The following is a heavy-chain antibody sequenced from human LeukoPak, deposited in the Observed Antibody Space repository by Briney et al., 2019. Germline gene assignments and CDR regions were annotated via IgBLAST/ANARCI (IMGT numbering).Heavy chain of an antibody. CDR2: ISTSSGDT. Sequence: ASVKVSCKASGYIFTNYLIIWVRQAPGQGLQWLGRISTSSGDTTFPQGLQDRLTLTTDTSTNTAFLELKSLRSDDTAVYYCARVVSGTMEGGHFDSWGQGTLVTVSS. CDR3: ARVVSGTMEGGHFDS. J-gene: IGHJ4*02. V-gene: IGHV1-18*01. CDR1: GYIFTNYL. D-gene: IGHD6-19*01.